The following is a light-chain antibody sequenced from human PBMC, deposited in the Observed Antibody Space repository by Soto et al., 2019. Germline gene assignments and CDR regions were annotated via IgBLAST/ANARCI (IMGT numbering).Light chain of an antibody. CDR1: SSDVGSSNL. CDR3: SSYAGSSTWV. Sequence: QSALTQPASVSGSPGQSITISCTGTSSDVGSSNLVSWYQQHPGKAPKLMIYEGSKRPSGVSDRFSGSKTGNTASLTISGLQAEDEGDYYCSSYAGSSTWVFGGGTKLTVL. CDR2: EGS. J-gene: IGLJ3*02. V-gene: IGLV2-23*01.